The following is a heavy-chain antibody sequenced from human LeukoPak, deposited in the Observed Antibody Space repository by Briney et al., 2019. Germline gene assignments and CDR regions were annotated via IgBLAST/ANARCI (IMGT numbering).Heavy chain of an antibody. CDR2: IIPILGTA. J-gene: IGHJ4*02. D-gene: IGHD6-19*01. V-gene: IGHV1-69*13. CDR3: ARDIGTGWNFYFDY. CDR1: GGTFSNYV. Sequence: SVKVSCKASGGTFSNYVISWVRQAPGQGLEWMGGIIPILGTANYAQKFQDRVTITADESTSTAYMELSSLRPEDTAVYYCARDIGTGWNFYFDYWGQGTLVTVSS.